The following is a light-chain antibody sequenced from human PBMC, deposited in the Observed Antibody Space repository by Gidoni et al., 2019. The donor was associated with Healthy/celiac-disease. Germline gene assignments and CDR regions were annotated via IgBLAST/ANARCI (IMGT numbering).Light chain of an antibody. CDR1: TGAVTSGHY. CDR2: DTS. V-gene: IGLV7-46*01. CDR3: LLSYSGARLV. J-gene: IGLJ2*01. Sequence: QAVVTQEPSLTLSPGGTVTLTCGSSTGAVTSGHYPYWFQQKPGQAPRTLIYDTSNKHSWTPARFSGSLLGGKAALTLSGEQPEDEAEYYCLLSYSGARLVFGGGTKLTVL.